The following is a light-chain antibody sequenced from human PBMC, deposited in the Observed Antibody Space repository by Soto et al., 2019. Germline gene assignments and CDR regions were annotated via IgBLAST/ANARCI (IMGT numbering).Light chain of an antibody. Sequence: QSVLTQPASVSGSPGQSITISCTGTSSDVGSYNLVSWYQQHPGKAPKLMIYEGSKRPSGVSNRFSGSKSGNTASLTISGLQAEDEADYYCCSYAGSSTLVFGGGTKPPS. J-gene: IGLJ2*01. V-gene: IGLV2-23*01. CDR1: SSDVGSYNL. CDR3: CSYAGSSTLV. CDR2: EGS.